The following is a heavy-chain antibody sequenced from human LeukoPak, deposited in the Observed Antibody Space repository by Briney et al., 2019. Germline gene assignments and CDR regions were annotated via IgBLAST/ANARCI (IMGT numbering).Heavy chain of an antibody. D-gene: IGHD6-19*01. J-gene: IGHJ6*02. V-gene: IGHV3-48*03. CDR2: ISSSGSTI. CDR3: ARDLISSGWYNYYYGMDV. CDR1: GFTFSSYE. Sequence: GGSLRLSCAASGFTFSSYEMNWVRQAPGKGGEWVSYISSSGSTIYYADSVKGGFTISREKAKKSLYLQLNSLRAEDTAVYYYARDLISSGWYNYYYGMDVWGQGTTVTVSS.